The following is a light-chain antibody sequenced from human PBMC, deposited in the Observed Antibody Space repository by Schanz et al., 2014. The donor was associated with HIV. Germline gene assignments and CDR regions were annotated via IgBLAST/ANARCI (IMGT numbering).Light chain of an antibody. CDR1: QTVSSN. V-gene: IGKV3-20*01. J-gene: IGKJ1*01. Sequence: EIVMTQSPATLSVSPGERATLSCRASQTVSSNLAWYQQKSGQAPRLLIYGASSRATGIPDRFSGGGSGTDFTLTISSLEPEDCAVYYCQQYGSSPPWTFGQGTKVEIK. CDR2: GAS. CDR3: QQYGSSPPWT.